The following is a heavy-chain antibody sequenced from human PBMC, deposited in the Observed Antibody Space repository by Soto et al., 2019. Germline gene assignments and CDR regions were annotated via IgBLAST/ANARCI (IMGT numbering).Heavy chain of an antibody. V-gene: IGHV4-59*08. J-gene: IGHJ3*01. CDR1: GGSISSYY. CDR2: IYYSGST. D-gene: IGHD3-3*01. CDR3: SRHGVNSPLRF. Sequence: SETLSLTCTVSGGSISSYYWSWIRQPPGKGLEWIGYIYYSGSTNSNPSLKSRVSLSVDTSRNHFSLKLTSVTAADTAVYYCSRHGVNSPLRFRGQGTMVTVSS.